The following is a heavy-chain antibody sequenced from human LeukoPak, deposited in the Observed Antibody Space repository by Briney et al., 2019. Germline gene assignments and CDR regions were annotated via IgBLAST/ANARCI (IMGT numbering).Heavy chain of an antibody. J-gene: IGHJ1*01. CDR2: IYYSGRT. D-gene: IGHD3-22*01. V-gene: IGHV4-39*01. Sequence: PSETLSLTCSVSGDSVSRSDSYWDWIRQPPGKGLEWIGTIYYSGRTYYSPSLKSRVTMSVDPSDNQFSLNLRSVTAADTAVYYCARRRYYDGSGYLEWGQGTLLSVSS. CDR3: ARRRYYDGSGYLE. CDR1: GDSVSRSDSY.